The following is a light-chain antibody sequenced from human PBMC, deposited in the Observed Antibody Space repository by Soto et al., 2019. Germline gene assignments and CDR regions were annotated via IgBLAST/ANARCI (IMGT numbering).Light chain of an antibody. Sequence: DIQMTQSPSSVSASVGDRVTITCRASQGISSWVAWYQQKPGKAPNLLIYAASSLQSGVPSRFSGSGSGTEFTLTISSLQPADFATYYCQRADTFPLTFGGGTKVEIK. CDR2: AAS. J-gene: IGKJ4*01. CDR1: QGISSW. CDR3: QRADTFPLT. V-gene: IGKV1-12*01.